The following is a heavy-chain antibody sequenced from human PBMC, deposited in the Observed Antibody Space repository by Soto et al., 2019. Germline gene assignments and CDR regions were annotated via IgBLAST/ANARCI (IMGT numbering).Heavy chain of an antibody. V-gene: IGHV3-23*01. D-gene: IGHD1-1*01. CDR2: ISGSGTST. Sequence: PGGSLRLSCAASGFTFSNYAMHWVRQAPGKGLEWVSAISGSGTSTYYEDSVKGRFTISRDNSKNTLYLQIISLRGEDTALYYCASTISNHYYGMDVWGQGTTVTVSS. CDR1: GFTFSNYA. CDR3: ASTISNHYYGMDV. J-gene: IGHJ6*02.